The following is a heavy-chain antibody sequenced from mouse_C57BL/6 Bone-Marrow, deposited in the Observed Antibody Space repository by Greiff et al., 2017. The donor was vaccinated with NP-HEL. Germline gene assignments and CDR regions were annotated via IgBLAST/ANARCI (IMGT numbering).Heavy chain of an antibody. D-gene: IGHD2-4*01. V-gene: IGHV14-4*01. J-gene: IGHJ3*01. CDR2: IDPENGDT. CDR1: GFNIKDDY. CDR3: TTLYDYDPFFAY. Sequence: EVKLMESGAELVRPGASVKLSCTASGFNIKDDYMHWVKQRPEQGLEWIGWIDPENGDTEYASKFQGKATITADTSSNTAYLQLSSLTSEDTAVYYCTTLYDYDPFFAYWGQGTLVTVSA.